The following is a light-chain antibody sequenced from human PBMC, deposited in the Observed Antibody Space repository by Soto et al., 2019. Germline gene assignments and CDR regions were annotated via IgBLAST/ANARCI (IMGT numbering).Light chain of an antibody. CDR1: SGSIASNY. Sequence: NFMLTQPHSVSESPGKTITISCTRSSGSIASNYVQWYQQRPGSAPTIVLYEDNLRPSGVPDRFSGSVDSSSNSASLTISGLKTEDEADYYCKSADNSNHVVFGGGTKLTVL. CDR3: KSADNSNHVV. J-gene: IGLJ2*01. CDR2: EDN. V-gene: IGLV6-57*04.